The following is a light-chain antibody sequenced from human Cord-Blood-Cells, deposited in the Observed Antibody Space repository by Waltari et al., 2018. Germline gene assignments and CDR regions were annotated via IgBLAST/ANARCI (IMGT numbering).Light chain of an antibody. CDR2: WAS. V-gene: IGKV4-1*01. CDR3: QQYYSTPHT. Sequence: DIVMTQSPDSLAVSLGERATINCKSSQSVLYSSNNKNYLAWYQQKPGQPPKLLIYWASTRESVVPDRVSGSGSGTDFTLTISSLQAEDVAVYYCQQYYSTPHTFGEGTKVEIK. CDR1: QSVLYSSNNKNY. J-gene: IGKJ4*01.